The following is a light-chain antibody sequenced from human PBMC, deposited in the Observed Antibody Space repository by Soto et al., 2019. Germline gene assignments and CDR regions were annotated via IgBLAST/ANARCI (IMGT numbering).Light chain of an antibody. Sequence: THSPSSLAASVGARFTITCRASQSVSSYLAWYQQKPDQAPRLLIYGASSRATGIPDRFSGSGSGTDFTLTISRLEPEDFAVYFCHQYGSSPWTFGQGTKVDIK. J-gene: IGKJ1*01. V-gene: IGKV3-20*01. CDR2: GAS. CDR1: QSVSSY. CDR3: HQYGSSPWT.